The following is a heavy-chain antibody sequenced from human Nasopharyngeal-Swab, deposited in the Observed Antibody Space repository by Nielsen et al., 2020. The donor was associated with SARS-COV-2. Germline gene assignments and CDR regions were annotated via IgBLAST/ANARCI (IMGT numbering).Heavy chain of an antibody. CDR1: EFNMSRNG. J-gene: IGHJ4*02. CDR3: ARDVAIVGATLEN. V-gene: IGHV3-48*02. Sequence: GGSLRLYCAASEFNMSRNGMQWVRQDPGKGLEWVAYISSSSSTSYYADSVKGRFTISRDNPKNSLYLQMNSLRDEDTALYYCARDVAIVGATLENWGQGTLVTVSS. CDR2: ISSSSSTS. D-gene: IGHD1-26*01.